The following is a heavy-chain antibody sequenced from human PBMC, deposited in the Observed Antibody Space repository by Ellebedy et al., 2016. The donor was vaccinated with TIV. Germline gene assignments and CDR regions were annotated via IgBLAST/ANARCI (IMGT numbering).Heavy chain of an antibody. CDR1: GGIFRSNA. CDR3: ARNSDLIEVPSAYASSFDI. CDR2: ISAYTGDT. J-gene: IGHJ3*02. D-gene: IGHD2-21*01. Sequence: ASVKVSCKASGGIFRSNAFSWVRQAPGQGLEWMAWISAYTGDTEFAQKVQGRVTLTTDSSTSTAYMELSSLRSDDTAVYFCARNSDLIEVPSAYASSFDIWGQGTTVTVSS. V-gene: IGHV1-18*01.